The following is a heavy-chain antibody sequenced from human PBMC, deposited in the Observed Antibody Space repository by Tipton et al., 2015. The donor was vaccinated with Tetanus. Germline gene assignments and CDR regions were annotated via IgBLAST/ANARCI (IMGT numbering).Heavy chain of an antibody. D-gene: IGHD3-22*01. J-gene: IGHJ4*02. V-gene: IGHV4-39*01. Sequence: TLSLTCTVSGVSIADNTNYWGWIRQSPGKGLEWIGSIYFSGDTYSTPSLKSRATIYVDTSRNQFSLRLSSVTAADTAVYYCARHSSGYFTFFGYWGQGTLVTASS. CDR1: GVSIADNTNY. CDR3: ARHSSGYFTFFGY. CDR2: IYFSGDT.